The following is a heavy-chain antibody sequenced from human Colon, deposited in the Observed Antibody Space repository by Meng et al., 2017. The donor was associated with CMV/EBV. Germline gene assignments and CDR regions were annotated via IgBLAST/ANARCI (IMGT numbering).Heavy chain of an antibody. CDR2: TYYKSKWYD. Sequence: SQTLSLTCAISGDKVSSNSATWNWIRQSPSRGLEWLGRTYYKSKWYDDYAVAVKSRITITPDTSTNRFSLHLKSVTPEDTAVYYCAIDRVSMVRGVIYDYYGMDVWGQGTTVTVSS. V-gene: IGHV6-1*01. CDR1: GDKVSSNSAT. D-gene: IGHD3-10*01. CDR3: AIDRVSMVRGVIYDYYGMDV. J-gene: IGHJ6*02.